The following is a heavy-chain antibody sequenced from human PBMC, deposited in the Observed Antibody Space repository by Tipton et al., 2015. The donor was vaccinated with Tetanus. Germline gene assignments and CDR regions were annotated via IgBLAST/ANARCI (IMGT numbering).Heavy chain of an antibody. V-gene: IGHV4-31*03. CDR1: GGSISSGGYY. J-gene: IGHJ4*02. Sequence: TLSLTCTVSGGSISSGGYYWSWIRQHPGKGLEWIGYIYYSGSTYYNPSLKSRLTISVDTSKNQFSLKLSSVTAADTAVYYCARGITDGYNRRFDYWGQGTLVAVSP. CDR2: IYYSGST. CDR3: ARGITDGYNRRFDY. D-gene: IGHD5-24*01.